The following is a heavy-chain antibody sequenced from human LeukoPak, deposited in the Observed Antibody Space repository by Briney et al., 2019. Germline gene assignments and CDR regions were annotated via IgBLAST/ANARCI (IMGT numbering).Heavy chain of an antibody. J-gene: IGHJ4*02. CDR3: AKDEGPYGRNSGCDY. D-gene: IGHD4-23*01. V-gene: IGHV3-74*01. CDR1: GFTFSNYW. CDR2: IHSDGSST. Sequence: GGSLRLSCAASGFTFSNYWMHWVRQAPGQGLVWVSRIHSDGSSTTSADSVKGRFTISRDNSKNALYLQVNSLRAEDTAIYYCAKDEGPYGRNSGCDYWGQRTLVTVSS.